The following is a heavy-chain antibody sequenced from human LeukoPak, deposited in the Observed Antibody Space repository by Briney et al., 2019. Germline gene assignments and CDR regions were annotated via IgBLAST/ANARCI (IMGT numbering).Heavy chain of an antibody. CDR2: IYPTDSDT. V-gene: IGHV5-51*01. Sequence: PGESLKISCKTSGYNFLTSWIGWVRQMPGKGPEWMGIIYPTDSDTRFSPSFQGQVTISVDKSVTTAYLQWSSLKASDTAIYYCAVRSDNDDAYDFWGQGTMVTVSS. D-gene: IGHD1-1*01. J-gene: IGHJ3*01. CDR3: AVRSDNDDAYDF. CDR1: GYNFLTSW.